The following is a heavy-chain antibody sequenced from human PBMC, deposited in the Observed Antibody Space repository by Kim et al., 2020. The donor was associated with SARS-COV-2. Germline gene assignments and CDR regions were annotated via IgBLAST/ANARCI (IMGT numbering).Heavy chain of an antibody. CDR2: INTNTGNP. V-gene: IGHV7-4-1*01. CDR3: ARGEIAVAGTGNWFDP. CDR1: GYTFTSYA. J-gene: IGHJ5*02. Sequence: ASVKVSCKASGYTFTSYAMNWVRQAPGQGLEWMGWINTNTGNPTYAQGFTGRFVFSLDTSVSTAYLQICSLKAEYTAVYYCARGEIAVAGTGNWFDPWGQGTLVTVSS. D-gene: IGHD6-19*01.